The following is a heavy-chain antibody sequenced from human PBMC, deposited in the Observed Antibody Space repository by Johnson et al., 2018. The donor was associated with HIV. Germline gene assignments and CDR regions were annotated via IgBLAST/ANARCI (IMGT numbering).Heavy chain of an antibody. CDR3: AKDYKNDYESSGYETGTFDI. CDR1: GFTFSHYA. Sequence: QVQLVESGGGVVQPGRSLRLSCAASGFTFSHYAMHWVRQAPGKGLEWVAFIRYDGSNKDYADSVKGRFTISRDNSKNTLYLQMNSLRAEDTAVYYCAKDYKNDYESSGYETGTFDIWGQGTMVTVSS. J-gene: IGHJ3*02. V-gene: IGHV3-30*02. CDR2: IRYDGSNK. D-gene: IGHD3-22*01.